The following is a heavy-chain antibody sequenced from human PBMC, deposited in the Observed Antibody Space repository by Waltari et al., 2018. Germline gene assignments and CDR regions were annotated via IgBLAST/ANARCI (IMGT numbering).Heavy chain of an antibody. CDR3: ATWGLSGATTGDY. D-gene: IGHD1-26*01. CDR1: GYPFTDYY. CDR2: VDPEDGET. V-gene: IGHV1-69-2*01. Sequence: VQLVHSGAEVTQPGATVKISFQASGYPFTDYYMPWRQKDPGKGLEWMGRVDPEDGETIYAEKFQGRVTITADTSTDTAYMELSSLRSEDTAVYYCATWGLSGATTGDYWGQGTLVTVSS. J-gene: IGHJ4*02.